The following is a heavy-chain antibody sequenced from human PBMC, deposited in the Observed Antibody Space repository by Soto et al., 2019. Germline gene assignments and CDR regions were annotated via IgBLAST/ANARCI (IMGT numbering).Heavy chain of an antibody. D-gene: IGHD2-15*01. V-gene: IGHV3-23*01. CDR2: ISGSGGNT. CDR3: AKEPSRRGGRDSCYSFTFDI. J-gene: IGHJ3*02. Sequence: GGSLRLSCAASGFTFSSYAMSWVRQAPGKGLEWVSAISGSGGNTYYADSVKGRFTISRDNSKNTLYLQMNSLRAEDTAVYYCAKEPSRRGGRDSCYSFTFDIWGQGTMVTVSS. CDR1: GFTFSSYA.